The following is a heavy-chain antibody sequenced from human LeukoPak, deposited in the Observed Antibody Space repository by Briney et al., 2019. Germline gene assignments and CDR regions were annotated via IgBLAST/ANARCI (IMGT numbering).Heavy chain of an antibody. J-gene: IGHJ3*01. CDR3: ARGGDYYDSSGYPDDAFDV. V-gene: IGHV1-2*02. Sequence: ASVKVSCKASGYSFTGYYVHWVRQAPRQGLEWMGWINPKSGGTKYEQKFQGRVTMTRDTSISTAYMELSRLRSDDAAVFYCARGGDYYDSSGYPDDAFDVWGQGTMVIVSS. CDR2: INPKSGGT. CDR1: GYSFTGYY. D-gene: IGHD3-22*01.